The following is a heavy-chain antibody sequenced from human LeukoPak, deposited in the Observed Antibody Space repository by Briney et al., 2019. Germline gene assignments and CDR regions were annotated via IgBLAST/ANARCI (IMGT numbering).Heavy chain of an antibody. J-gene: IGHJ3*02. CDR1: GGSISSSSYY. CDR3: ARGGSSSWYGDAFDI. Sequence: SETLSLTCTVSGGSISSSSYYWGWIRQPPGKGLEWIGEINHSGSTNYNPSLKSRVTMSVDTSQNQFSLNLSSVTAADTAVYYCARGGSSSWYGDAFDIWGQGTTVTVSP. V-gene: IGHV4-39*07. CDR2: INHSGST. D-gene: IGHD6-13*01.